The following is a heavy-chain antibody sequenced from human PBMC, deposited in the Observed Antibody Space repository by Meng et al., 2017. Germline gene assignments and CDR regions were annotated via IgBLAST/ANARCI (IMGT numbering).Heavy chain of an antibody. Sequence: SCTVSGGSISSGGYYWSWIRQHPGKGLEWIGYIHYSGSTYYNPSLKSLVTISVDTSKNQFSLKLSSVTAADTAVYYCARGSNLVRGVPGWFDPWGQGTLVTVSS. CDR2: IHYSGST. CDR3: ARGSNLVRGVPGWFDP. CDR1: GGSISSGGYY. V-gene: IGHV4-31*01. J-gene: IGHJ5*02. D-gene: IGHD3-10*01.